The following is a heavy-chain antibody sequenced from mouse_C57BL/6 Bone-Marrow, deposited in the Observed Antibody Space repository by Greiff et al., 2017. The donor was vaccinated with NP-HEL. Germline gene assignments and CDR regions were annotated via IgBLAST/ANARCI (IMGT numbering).Heavy chain of an antibody. D-gene: IGHD1-1*01. CDR1: GYTFTSYW. CDR2: IDPNSGGT. V-gene: IGHV1-72*01. J-gene: IGHJ4*01. CDR3: ARGDMPLRYYAMDY. Sequence: QVQLHQPGAELVKPGASVKLSCKASGYTFTSYWMHWVKQRPGRGLEWIGRIDPNSGGTKYNEKFKSKATLTVDKPSSTAYMQLSSLTSEDTAVYYCARGDMPLRYYAMDYWGQGTSVTVSS.